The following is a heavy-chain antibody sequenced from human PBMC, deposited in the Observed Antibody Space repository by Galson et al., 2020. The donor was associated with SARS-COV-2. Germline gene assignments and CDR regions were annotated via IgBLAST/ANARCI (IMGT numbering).Heavy chain of an antibody. Sequence: GGSLSLSCAASGLTLRTYGMHWVRQAPGTGLAWVSFMSYDGSQKYYADSVQGRFTISRDNSKNTLYLQMNSLRGEDTAVYYCAKDFYCTAPSCYTAYGMDVWGQGTTVTVSS. D-gene: IGHD2-2*02. V-gene: IGHV3-30*18. CDR1: GLTLRTYG. CDR3: AKDFYCTAPSCYTAYGMDV. CDR2: MSYDGSQK. J-gene: IGHJ6*02.